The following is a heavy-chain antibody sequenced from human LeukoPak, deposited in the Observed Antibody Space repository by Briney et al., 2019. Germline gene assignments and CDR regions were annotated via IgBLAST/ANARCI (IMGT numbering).Heavy chain of an antibody. CDR3: ARLVDSSGYDY. CDR1: GFTFDDYA. Sequence: GGSLRLSCAASGFTFDDYAMHWVRQAPGKGLEWVSLIGWDGGSTYYADSVKGRFTISRDNAKTSLYLQMNSLRAEDTAVYYCARLVDSSGYDYWGQGTLVTVSS. D-gene: IGHD3-22*01. V-gene: IGHV3-43D*03. J-gene: IGHJ4*02. CDR2: IGWDGGST.